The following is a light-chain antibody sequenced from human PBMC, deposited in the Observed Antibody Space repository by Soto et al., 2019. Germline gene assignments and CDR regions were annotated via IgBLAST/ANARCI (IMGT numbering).Light chain of an antibody. V-gene: IGKV3-11*01. J-gene: IGKJ4*01. CDR2: DAS. Sequence: EVVLTQSPSTLSLSPGERATLSCRASQSVGMYLAWYQHKPGQAPRLLIYDASNRATGIPARFSGSGSGTDFTLTISSLEPEDFAVYYCQHRYSWPLTFGGGTRVVIK. CDR3: QHRYSWPLT. CDR1: QSVGMY.